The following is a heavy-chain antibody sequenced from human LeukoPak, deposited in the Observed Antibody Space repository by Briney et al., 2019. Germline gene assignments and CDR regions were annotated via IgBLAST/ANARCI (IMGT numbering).Heavy chain of an antibody. CDR2: INYSGST. J-gene: IGHJ5*02. V-gene: IGHV4-39*07. CDR1: GGSVSSSSYY. Sequence: SETLSLTCTVSGGSVSSSSYYWSWIRQPPGKGLEWIGEINYSGSTNYNPSLKSRVTISVDTSKNQFSLKLSSVTAADTAVYYCARSIGSDPWGQGTLVTVSS. CDR3: ARSIGSDP.